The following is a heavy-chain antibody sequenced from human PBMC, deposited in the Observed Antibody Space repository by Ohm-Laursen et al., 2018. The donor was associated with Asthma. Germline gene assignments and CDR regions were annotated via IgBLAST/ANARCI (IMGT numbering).Heavy chain of an antibody. CDR2: IYYSGST. D-gene: IGHD3-22*01. J-gene: IGHJ3*02. CDR3: ARVPDSYYYDSSGYAGWNDAFDI. CDR1: GGSISSGGYY. V-gene: IGHV4-31*02. Sequence: TLSLTCTVPGGSISSGGYYWSWIRQHPGKGLEWIGYIYYSGSTYYNPSLKSRVTISVDTSKNQFSLKLSSVTAADTAVYYCARVPDSYYYDSSGYAGWNDAFDIWGQGTMVTVSS.